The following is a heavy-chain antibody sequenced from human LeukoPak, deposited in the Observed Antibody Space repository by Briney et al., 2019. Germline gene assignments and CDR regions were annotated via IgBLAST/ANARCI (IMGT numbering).Heavy chain of an antibody. D-gene: IGHD1-26*01. J-gene: IGHJ4*02. Sequence: GGSLRLSCETSGLTFSTYGMTWVRQAPGKGLEWVSAISGGGGTTYYAHSVKGRFTISRDNSKNTLYLQMSSLRVEDTAVYYCAKDRGYWGQGTLVTVSS. CDR3: AKDRGY. V-gene: IGHV3-23*01. CDR2: ISGGGGTT. CDR1: GLTFSTYG.